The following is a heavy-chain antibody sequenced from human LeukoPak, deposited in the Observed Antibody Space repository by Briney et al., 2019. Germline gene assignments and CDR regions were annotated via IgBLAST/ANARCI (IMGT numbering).Heavy chain of an antibody. CDR2: SYYSGTT. Sequence: KPSETLSLTCTVSGGSISSSSFYWGWIRQPPGKGLEWIGSSYYSGTTDYKPSLKSRVTISIDTSKNQFSLKLSSVTAADTAVYYCARQATSRDWNYYFDCWGQGILVTVSS. J-gene: IGHJ4*02. CDR3: ARQATSRDWNYYFDC. CDR1: GGSISSSSFY. V-gene: IGHV4-39*01. D-gene: IGHD1-7*01.